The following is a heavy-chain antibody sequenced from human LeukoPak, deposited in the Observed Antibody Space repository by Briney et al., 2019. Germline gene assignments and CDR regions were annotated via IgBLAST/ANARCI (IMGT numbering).Heavy chain of an antibody. D-gene: IGHD2-15*01. CDR2: IYYSGST. J-gene: IGHJ4*02. CDR3: ARGRGLGYCSGGSCKGHFDY. CDR1: GGSISSSSYY. V-gene: IGHV4-39*07. Sequence: SETLSLTCTVSGGSISSSSYYWGWIRQPPGKGLEWIGTIYYSGSTYYNPSLKSRVTISVDKSKNQFSLKLSSVTAADTAVYYCARGRGLGYCSGGSCKGHFDYWGQGTLVTVSS.